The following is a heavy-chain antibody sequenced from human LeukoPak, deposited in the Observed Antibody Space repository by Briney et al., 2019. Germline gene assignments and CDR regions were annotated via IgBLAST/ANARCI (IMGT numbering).Heavy chain of an antibody. CDR3: AGLPSSSSVYYGMDV. J-gene: IGHJ6*02. Sequence: SQTLSLTCAVYGGSFSGYYWSWIRQPPGKGLEWIGEINHSGSTNYNPSLKSRVTISVDTSKNQFSLKLSSVTAADTAVYYCAGLPSSSSVYYGMDVWGQGTTVTVSS. V-gene: IGHV4-34*01. D-gene: IGHD6-6*01. CDR1: GGSFSGYY. CDR2: INHSGST.